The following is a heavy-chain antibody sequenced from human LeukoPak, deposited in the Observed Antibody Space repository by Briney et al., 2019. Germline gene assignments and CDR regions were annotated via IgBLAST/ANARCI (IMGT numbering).Heavy chain of an antibody. CDR1: GFTFTSSA. CDR3: AADLNYYDSSGSGDY. CDR2: IVVGSGNT. J-gene: IGHJ4*02. Sequence: SVKVSCKASGFTFTSSAMQWVRQARGQRLEWIGWIVVGSGNTNYAQKFQERVTITRDMSTSTAYMELTSLRSEDTAVYYCAADLNYYDSSGSGDYWDQGTLVTVSS. V-gene: IGHV1-58*02. D-gene: IGHD3-22*01.